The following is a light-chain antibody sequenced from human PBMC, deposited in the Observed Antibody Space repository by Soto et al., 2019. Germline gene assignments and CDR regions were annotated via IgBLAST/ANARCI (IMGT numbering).Light chain of an antibody. CDR2: DAY. CDR3: QPYESYSPLP. CDR1: QSIRSW. J-gene: IGKJ4*01. V-gene: IGKV1-5*01. Sequence: IRMYLSAAVLSASVGDRVTITCRASQSIRSWLAWYQQKPGKAPKLLIYDAYSLESGVPSRFSGRRSGTEFTLTIAGLQPEDFATHYCQPYESYSPLPFAGGTKVDI.